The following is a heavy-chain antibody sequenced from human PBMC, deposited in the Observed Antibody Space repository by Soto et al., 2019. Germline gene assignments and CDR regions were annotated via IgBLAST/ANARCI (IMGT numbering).Heavy chain of an antibody. J-gene: IGHJ6*02. CDR3: AKQTRAQGEYYYYGMDV. CDR1: GFIFSSYV. Sequence: EVQLLESGGGLVQPGGSLRLSCAASGFIFSSYVMTWVRQAPGKGLEWVSGISGSGGTTYYADSVKGRFTISRDNSKNTVYLQMNSLRAEDTAVYYCAKQTRAQGEYYYYGMDVWGQGTTVTVSS. CDR2: ISGSGGTT. V-gene: IGHV3-23*01.